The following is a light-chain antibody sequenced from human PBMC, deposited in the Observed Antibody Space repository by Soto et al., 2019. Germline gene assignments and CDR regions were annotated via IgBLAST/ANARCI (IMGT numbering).Light chain of an antibody. CDR1: SSDVGGYNY. V-gene: IGLV2-8*01. CDR3: SSYAGTLV. Sequence: QPVLTQPPSASGSPGQSVTISCTGTSSDVGGYNYVSWYQQHPGKAPKLMIYEVSKRPSGVPDRFSGSKSGNTASLTVSGLQAEDEADYYCSSYAGTLVFGTGTKVTVL. CDR2: EVS. J-gene: IGLJ1*01.